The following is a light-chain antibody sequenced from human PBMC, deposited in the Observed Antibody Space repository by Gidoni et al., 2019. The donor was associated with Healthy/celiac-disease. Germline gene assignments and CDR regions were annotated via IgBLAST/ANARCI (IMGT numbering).Light chain of an antibody. V-gene: IGLV6-57*01. Sequence: NFMLTQPHSVSESPGKPVTISCTRSSGSIASNYVQWYPQRPGSSPTTVIYEDNPRPSGVPDRFSGSIDSSSNSASLTISGLKTEDEADYYCQSYDSSNVVFGGGTKLTVL. CDR1: SGSIASNY. J-gene: IGLJ2*01. CDR2: EDN. CDR3: QSYDSSNVV.